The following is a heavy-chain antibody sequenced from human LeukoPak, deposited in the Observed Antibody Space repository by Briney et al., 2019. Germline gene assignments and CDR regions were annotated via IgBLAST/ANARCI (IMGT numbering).Heavy chain of an antibody. D-gene: IGHD3-10*01. CDR1: GGSISSSSYY. CDR3: ASLPATMVRGVPFDY. V-gene: IGHV4-39*01. CDR2: IYYSGST. Sequence: PSETLSLTCTVSGGSISSSSYYWGWIRQPPGKGLEWIGSIYYSGSTYYNPSLKSRVTISVDTSKNQFSLKLSSVTAADTAVYYCASLPATMVRGVPFDYWGQGTLVTVSS. J-gene: IGHJ4*02.